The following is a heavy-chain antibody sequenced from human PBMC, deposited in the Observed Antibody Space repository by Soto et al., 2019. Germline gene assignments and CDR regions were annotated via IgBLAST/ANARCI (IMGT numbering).Heavy chain of an antibody. CDR3: ARAANYGDRYYYYMDV. CDR1: GYTFTSYY. CDR2: INPSGGST. V-gene: IGHV1-46*01. D-gene: IGHD4-17*01. Sequence: ASVKVSCKASGYTFTSYYMHWVRQAPGQGLEWMGIINPSGGSTSYAQKFQGRVTMTRDTSTSTVYMELSSLRSEDTAVYYCARAANYGDRYYYYMDVWGKGTTVTVSS. J-gene: IGHJ6*03.